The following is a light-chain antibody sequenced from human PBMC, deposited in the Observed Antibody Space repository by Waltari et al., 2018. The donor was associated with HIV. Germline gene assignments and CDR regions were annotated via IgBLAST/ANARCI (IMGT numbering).Light chain of an antibody. J-gene: IGLJ3*02. CDR2: ANH. CDR1: NSNIGSTYD. Sequence: QSVLTQPPSVSGAPGQRVTISCTGSNSNIGSTYDVHWYQLLPGKAPKLLIYANHNRPSGVPDRFSGSKSGASASLAITGLQAEDGAGYSGQSYDSRLSAWVFGGGTKVTVL. V-gene: IGLV1-40*01. CDR3: QSYDSRLSAWV.